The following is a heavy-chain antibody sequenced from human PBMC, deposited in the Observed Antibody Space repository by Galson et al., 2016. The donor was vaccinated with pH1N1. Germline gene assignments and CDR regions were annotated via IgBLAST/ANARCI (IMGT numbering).Heavy chain of an antibody. CDR2: ISYDGSSK. V-gene: IGHV3-30*18. CDR1: GFTFSSYG. J-gene: IGHJ4*02. D-gene: IGHD6-13*01. Sequence: RLSCAASGFTFSSYGFHWVRQAPGKGLEWVAVISYDGSSKYYADSVKGRFTISRDNSKNTLYLQMNSLRAEDTAVYYCAKVVRGSSWPSFDYWGQGTLVTVSS. CDR3: AKVVRGSSWPSFDY.